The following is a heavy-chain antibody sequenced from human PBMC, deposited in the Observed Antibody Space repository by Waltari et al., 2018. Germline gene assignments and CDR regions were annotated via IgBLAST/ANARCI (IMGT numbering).Heavy chain of an antibody. CDR1: GGSINSYY. CDR3: ARHEYSTTWGGLD. J-gene: IGHJ4*02. D-gene: IGHD6-13*01. CDR2: IYYSGST. Sequence: QVQLQESGPGLVKPSETLSLTCTVSGGSINSYYWSWIRQPPGKGLEWIAYIYYSGSTNYNPSLKNRVTISVDTSKNQFSLKLSSVTAADTAIYYCARHEYSTTWGGLDWGQGTLVTVSS. V-gene: IGHV4-59*08.